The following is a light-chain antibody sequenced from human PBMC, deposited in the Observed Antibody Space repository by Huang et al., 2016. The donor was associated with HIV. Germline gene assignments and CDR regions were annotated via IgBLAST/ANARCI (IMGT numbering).Light chain of an antibody. J-gene: IGKJ4*01. Sequence: EIVMTQSPAPLSVSPGERATLSCRASQSISSNLAWYQQKPGQAPRPLIYVASTRATGIPARFSGSGSGTEFTLTISSLQSEDFAVYYCQQYKNWSPLTFGGGTRVEIK. CDR1: QSISSN. CDR3: QQYKNWSPLT. V-gene: IGKV3-15*01. CDR2: VAS.